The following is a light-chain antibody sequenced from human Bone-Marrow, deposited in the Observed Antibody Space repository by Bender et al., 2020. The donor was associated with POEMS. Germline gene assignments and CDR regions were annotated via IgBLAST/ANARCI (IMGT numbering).Light chain of an antibody. Sequence: QSALTQPASVSGSPGQSITISCTGTGSDVGGYNYVSWYQQHAGKVPKLMIYDVSKRPSGVPDRFSGSKSGNTASLTISGLQAEDEADYYCCSHAGSYYVFGTGTKLTVL. CDR3: CSHAGSYYV. V-gene: IGLV2-11*01. CDR1: GSDVGGYNY. CDR2: DVS. J-gene: IGLJ1*01.